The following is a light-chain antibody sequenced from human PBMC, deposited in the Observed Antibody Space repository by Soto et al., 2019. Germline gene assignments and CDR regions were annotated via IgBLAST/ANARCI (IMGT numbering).Light chain of an antibody. V-gene: IGKV1-5*03. Sequence: DLQMTQSPSTLSASVGDRVTITCRASQSVSPWLAWYQQKPGKAPKLLIYKASTLESGVPSRFSGSGSGTEFTLTISCLQPDDFATYYCQQYNSDPWTFGQGTKVEIK. CDR2: KAS. J-gene: IGKJ1*01. CDR1: QSVSPW. CDR3: QQYNSDPWT.